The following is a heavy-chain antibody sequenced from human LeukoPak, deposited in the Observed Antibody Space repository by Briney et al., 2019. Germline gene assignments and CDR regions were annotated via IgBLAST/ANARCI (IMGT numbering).Heavy chain of an antibody. J-gene: IGHJ4*02. D-gene: IGHD6-6*01. CDR1: GGSISGDS. Sequence: ETLSLTCTVSGGSISGDSWSWIRQPPGKGLEWIGYIHYSGSTNHNPSLKSRVSISVDTSKNQFSLKLSSVTAADTAVYYCARGDRITARPTAFDYWGQGTLVTVSS. CDR3: ARGDRITARPTAFDY. V-gene: IGHV4-59*12. CDR2: IHYSGST.